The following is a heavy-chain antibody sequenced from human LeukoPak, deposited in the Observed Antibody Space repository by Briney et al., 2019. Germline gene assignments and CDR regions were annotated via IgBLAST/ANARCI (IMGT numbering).Heavy chain of an antibody. CDR1: GGSISSYY. J-gene: IGHJ6*03. D-gene: IGHD3-9*01. CDR3: ARFLAGTRHFHFYYYMDV. CDR2: IYYSGST. Sequence: SETLSLTCTVSGGSISSYYWSWIRQPPGKGLEWIGYIYYSGSTNYNPSLKSRVTISVDTSKNQFSLKVISVTAADTAVYYCARFLAGTRHFHFYYYMDVWGKGTTVTISS. V-gene: IGHV4-59*08.